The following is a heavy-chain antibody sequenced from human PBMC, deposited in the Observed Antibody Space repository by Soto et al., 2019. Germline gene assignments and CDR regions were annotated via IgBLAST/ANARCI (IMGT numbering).Heavy chain of an antibody. Sequence: SETLSLTCTVSGGSISSGGYYWSWIRQHPGKGLEWIGYIYYSGSTYYNPSLKSRVTISVDTAKNQCSLKLSSVTAADTAVYYCARDGVPRHYDILTGYYPNNWFDPWGQGTLVTVSS. CDR2: IYYSGST. J-gene: IGHJ5*02. D-gene: IGHD3-9*01. CDR3: ARDGVPRHYDILTGYYPNNWFDP. CDR1: GGSISSGGYY. V-gene: IGHV4-31*03.